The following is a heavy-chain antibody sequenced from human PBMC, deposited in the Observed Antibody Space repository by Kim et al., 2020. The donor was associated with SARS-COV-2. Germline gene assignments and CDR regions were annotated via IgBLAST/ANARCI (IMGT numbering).Heavy chain of an antibody. Sequence: SETLSLTCAVYGGSFSGYYWSWIRQPPGKGLEWIGEINHSGSTNYNPSLKSRVTISVDTSKNQFSLKLSSVTAADTAVYYCARPRHPKYCSSTSCPASRGIFDYWGQGTLVTVSS. D-gene: IGHD2-2*01. CDR1: GGSFSGYY. CDR3: ARPRHPKYCSSTSCPASRGIFDY. CDR2: INHSGST. J-gene: IGHJ4*02. V-gene: IGHV4-34*01.